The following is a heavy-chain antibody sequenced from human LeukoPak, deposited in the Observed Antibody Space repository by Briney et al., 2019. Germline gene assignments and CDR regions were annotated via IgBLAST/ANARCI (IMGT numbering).Heavy chain of an antibody. CDR1: GYTFTSYG. J-gene: IGHJ5*02. D-gene: IGHD3-22*01. Sequence: GASVKVSCKASGYTFTSYGISWVRQAPGQGLEWMGWISAYNGNTNYAQKLQGRVTMTTDTSTSTAYMELRSLRSDDTAVYYCARDNPAYYDSNWFDPWGQGTLVTVSS. CDR2: ISAYNGNT. CDR3: ARDNPAYYDSNWFDP. V-gene: IGHV1-18*01.